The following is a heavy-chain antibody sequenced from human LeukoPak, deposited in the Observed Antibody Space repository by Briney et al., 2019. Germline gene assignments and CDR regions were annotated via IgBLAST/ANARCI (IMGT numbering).Heavy chain of an antibody. Sequence: SVKVSCKASGGTFSSYTISWVRLAPGQGLEWMGRIIPILGIANYAQKFQGRVTITADKSTSTAYMELSSLRSEDTAVYYCARGVPSDYDILTGSYYFDYWGQGTLVTVSS. D-gene: IGHD3-9*01. V-gene: IGHV1-69*02. CDR2: IIPILGIA. CDR3: ARGVPSDYDILTGSYYFDY. J-gene: IGHJ4*02. CDR1: GGTFSSYT.